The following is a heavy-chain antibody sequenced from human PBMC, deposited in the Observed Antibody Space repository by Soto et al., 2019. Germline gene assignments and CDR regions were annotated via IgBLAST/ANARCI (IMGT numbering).Heavy chain of an antibody. Sequence: SGGDLVQPGGSLRLSCAASGFTFSDFWMSWVRQAPGKGLDWVANIKHDGSEKYYVDSVEGRFTISRDNTKDSLYLQMNSLRAEDTAVYYCARGGSWGPDFWGQGTLVTVSS. CDR3: ARGGSWGPDF. CDR2: IKHDGSEK. V-gene: IGHV3-7*01. J-gene: IGHJ4*02. CDR1: GFTFSDFW. D-gene: IGHD2-15*01.